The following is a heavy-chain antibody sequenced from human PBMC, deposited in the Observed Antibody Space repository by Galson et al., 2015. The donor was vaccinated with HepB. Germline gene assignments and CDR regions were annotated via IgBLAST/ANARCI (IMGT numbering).Heavy chain of an antibody. D-gene: IGHD1-26*01. Sequence: SLRLSCAASGFTFSSYAMSWVRQAPGKGLEWVSSISSSSSYMYYADSVKGRFTISRDNAKNSMYLQMNSLRAEDTAVYYCARERSKWELRGWGQGTLVTVSS. CDR3: ARERSKWELRG. CDR2: ISSSSSYM. J-gene: IGHJ4*02. CDR1: GFTFSSYA. V-gene: IGHV3-21*01.